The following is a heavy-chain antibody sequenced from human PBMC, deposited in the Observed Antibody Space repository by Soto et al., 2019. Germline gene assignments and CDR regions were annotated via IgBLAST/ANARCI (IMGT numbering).Heavy chain of an antibody. Sequence: EVQLVESGGGLVQPGRSLRLSCAASGFTFDDYAMHWVRQAPGKGLEWVSVISWNSGTEAYADSVKGRFTISRDNANHSLYLQMNSLRPEDTAVYYCAKGHSEYPRTSLELDLWGQGTLITVSS. CDR1: GFTFDDYA. CDR3: AKGHSEYPRTSLELDL. V-gene: IGHV3-9*01. J-gene: IGHJ5*02. CDR2: ISWNSGTE. D-gene: IGHD6-6*01.